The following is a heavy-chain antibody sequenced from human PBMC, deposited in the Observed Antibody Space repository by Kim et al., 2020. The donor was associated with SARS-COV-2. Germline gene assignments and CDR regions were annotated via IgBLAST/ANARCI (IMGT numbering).Heavy chain of an antibody. CDR1: GFTFGDYA. D-gene: IGHD3-10*01. Sequence: GGSLRLSCAASGFTFGDYAMHWVRQAPGKGLEWVSGISWNSGSIGYADSVKGRFTISRDNAKNSLYLQMNSLRAEDTALYYCAKAKPMVRGFRFYYYYGMDVWGQGTTVTVSS. V-gene: IGHV3-9*01. J-gene: IGHJ6*02. CDR2: ISWNSGSI. CDR3: AKAKPMVRGFRFYYYYGMDV.